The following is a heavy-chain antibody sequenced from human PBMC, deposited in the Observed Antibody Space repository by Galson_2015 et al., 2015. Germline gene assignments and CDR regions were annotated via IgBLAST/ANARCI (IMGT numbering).Heavy chain of an antibody. D-gene: IGHD1-26*01. CDR3: ARGQGGSYGYFQH. Sequence: FHGNDKYYADSVKGRFTISRDNAKNSLYLQMNSLRDEDTAVYYCARGQGGSYGYFQHWGQGTLVTVSS. J-gene: IGHJ1*01. CDR2: FHGNDK. V-gene: IGHV3-30*07.